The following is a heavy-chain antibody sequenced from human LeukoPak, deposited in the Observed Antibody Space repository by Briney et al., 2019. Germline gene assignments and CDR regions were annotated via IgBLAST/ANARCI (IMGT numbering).Heavy chain of an antibody. CDR3: ARLEYQLLTLTY. Sequence: PSEPLSLTCAVYGGSFSGYYWSWFGQPPGKGREWIGSIYYSGTTNYNPSLQSRVTRSVDTSKSQFSLRLSSVTAADTAMYYCARLEYQLLTLTYWGQGTLVTVSS. CDR1: GGSFSGYY. D-gene: IGHD2-2*01. J-gene: IGHJ4*02. V-gene: IGHV4-59*01. CDR2: IYYSGTT.